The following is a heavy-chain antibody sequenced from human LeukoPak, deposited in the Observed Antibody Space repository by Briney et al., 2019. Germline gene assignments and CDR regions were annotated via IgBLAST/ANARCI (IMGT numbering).Heavy chain of an antibody. V-gene: IGHV4-34*01. D-gene: IGHD3-22*01. CDR1: GGSFSGYY. CDR2: INHSGST. CDR3: ARGPPYYYDSSGYYRFDY. Sequence: SETLSLTCAVYGGSFSGYYWSWIRRPPGKGLEWIGEINHSGSTNYSPSLKTRVTISVDTSRNHFSLELSSVTAADTAVYYCARGPPYYYDSSGYYRFDYWGQGTLVTVSS. J-gene: IGHJ4*02.